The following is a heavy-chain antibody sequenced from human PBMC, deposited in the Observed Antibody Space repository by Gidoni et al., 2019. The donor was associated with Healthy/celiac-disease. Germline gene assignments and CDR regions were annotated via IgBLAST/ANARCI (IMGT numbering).Heavy chain of an antibody. CDR1: GGSISSSSYY. CDR3: ARGIYQLLYGIFDY. Sequence: QLQLQESGPGLGKPSENLSLTCTVPGGSISSSSYYWGWIRQPPGKGLEWIGSIYYSGSTYYNPSLKGRVTISVDTSKNQFSLKLSSVTAADTAVYYCARGIYQLLYGIFDYWGQGTLVTVSS. V-gene: IGHV4-39*01. J-gene: IGHJ4*02. CDR2: IYYSGST. D-gene: IGHD2-2*02.